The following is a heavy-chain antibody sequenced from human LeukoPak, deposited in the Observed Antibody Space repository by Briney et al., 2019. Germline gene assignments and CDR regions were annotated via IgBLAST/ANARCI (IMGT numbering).Heavy chain of an antibody. CDR2: KFHDGLT. CDR1: GESISSGNW. D-gene: IGHD2-2*03. CDR3: TRQGGYFSDY. Sequence: SETLSLTCGVSGESISSGNWWSWVRQPPGKGLEWIAEKFHDGLTYHNPSLRSRATISLDKSKNQFSLRLDSVTAADTAVYYCTRQGGYFSDYWGQGILVTVSS. V-gene: IGHV4-4*02. J-gene: IGHJ4*02.